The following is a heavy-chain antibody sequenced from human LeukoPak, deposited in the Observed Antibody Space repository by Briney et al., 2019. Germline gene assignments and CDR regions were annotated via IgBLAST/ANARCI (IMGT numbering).Heavy chain of an antibody. CDR3: ARGGIAARPYYHYYSMDV. D-gene: IGHD6-6*01. CDR1: GYTFTSYG. J-gene: IGHJ6*02. CDR2: ISAYNGNT. Sequence: ASVKVSCKASGYTFTSYGISWVRQAPGQGLEWMGWISAYNGNTNYAQKLQGRVTMTTDTSTSTAYMELRSLRSDDTAVYYCARGGIAARPYYHYYSMDVWGQGTTVTVSS. V-gene: IGHV1-18*01.